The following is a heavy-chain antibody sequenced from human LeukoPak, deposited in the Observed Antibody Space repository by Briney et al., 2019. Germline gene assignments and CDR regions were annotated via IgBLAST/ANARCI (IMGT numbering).Heavy chain of an antibody. D-gene: IGHD3-10*01. Sequence: SETMSLTCTVSGGSISSNNYYWGWIRQPPGKGLEWIASIYYSGSTYYNPSLKSRVTISVDTSKNQFSLRLNSVTAADTAVYYCARHRFIPTFRGAHFDLWAQGIVVTVSS. CDR3: ARHRFIPTFRGAHFDL. J-gene: IGHJ4*02. V-gene: IGHV4-39*01. CDR2: IYYSGST. CDR1: GGSISSNNYY.